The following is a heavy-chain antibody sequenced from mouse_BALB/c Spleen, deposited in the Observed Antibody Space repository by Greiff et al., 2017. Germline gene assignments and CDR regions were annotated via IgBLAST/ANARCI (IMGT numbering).Heavy chain of an antibody. D-gene: IGHD2-14*01. J-gene: IGHJ3*01. CDR2: IDPANGNT. V-gene: IGHV14-3*02. CDR3: ARSGYRYAWFAY. Sequence: VHVKQSGAELVKPGASVKLSCTASGFNIKDTYMHWVKQRPEQGLEWIGRIDPANGNTKYDPKFQGKATITADTSSNTAYLQLSSLTSEDTAVYYCARSGYRYAWFAYWGQGTLVTVSA. CDR1: GFNIKDTY.